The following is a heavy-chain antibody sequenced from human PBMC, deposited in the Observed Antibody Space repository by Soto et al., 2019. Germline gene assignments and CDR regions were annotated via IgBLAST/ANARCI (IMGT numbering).Heavy chain of an antibody. J-gene: IGHJ5*02. V-gene: IGHV4-59*01. CDR2: IYYSGST. CDR3: AQYYYDSSGYYRGGSMISNWFDP. D-gene: IGHD3-22*01. CDR1: GGSISSYY. Sequence: QVQLQESGPGLVKPSETLSLTCTVSGGSISSYYWSWIRQPPGKGLEWIGYIYYSGSTNYNPPLKSRVTISVDTSKNQFSLKLSSVTAADTAVYYCAQYYYDSSGYYRGGSMISNWFDPWGQGTLVTVSS.